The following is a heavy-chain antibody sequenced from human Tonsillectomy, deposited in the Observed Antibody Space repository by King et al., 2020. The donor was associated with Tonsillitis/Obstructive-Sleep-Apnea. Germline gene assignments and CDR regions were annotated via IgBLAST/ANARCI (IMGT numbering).Heavy chain of an antibody. J-gene: IGHJ3*02. V-gene: IGHV4-4*02. CDR1: GDSISSSYW. Sequence: QLQESGPGLVKPSGTLCLPCAVSGDSISSSYWWSWVRQPPGKGLEWIGEIYHDGSTNYKPSLKSRVTISVDKSKNQFSLKLTSVTAADTAVYYCAREVVATLSGTFDIWGQGTMVTVSS. CDR3: AREVVATLSGTFDI. D-gene: IGHD5-12*01. CDR2: IYHDGST.